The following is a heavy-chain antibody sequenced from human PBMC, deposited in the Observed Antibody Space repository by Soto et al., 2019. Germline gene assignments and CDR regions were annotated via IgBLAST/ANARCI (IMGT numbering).Heavy chain of an antibody. CDR1: GLTFSRYW. Sequence: GGSLRLSCAASGLTFSRYWMTWVRQAPGKGLEWVANIKEDGSEKYYVDSVKGRFTISRDNAKNSLYLQMNSLRAEDTAVYYCARESEDLTSNFDYWGQGTLVTVSS. V-gene: IGHV3-7*01. CDR2: IKEDGSEK. CDR3: ARESEDLTSNFDY. J-gene: IGHJ4*02.